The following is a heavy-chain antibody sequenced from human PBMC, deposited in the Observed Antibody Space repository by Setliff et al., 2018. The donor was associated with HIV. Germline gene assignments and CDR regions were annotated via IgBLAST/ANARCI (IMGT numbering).Heavy chain of an antibody. D-gene: IGHD2-15*01. CDR1: GGSISSYY. Sequence: SETLSLTCTVSGGSISSYYWSWIRQPPGKGLEWIGYIYYSGSTNYNPSLKSRVNISVDTSKNQFSLKLSSVTAADTAVYYCARAHAPIVVVVAATVGWFDPWGQGTLVTVSS. CDR3: ARAHAPIVVVVAATVGWFDP. V-gene: IGHV4-59*01. J-gene: IGHJ5*02. CDR2: IYYSGST.